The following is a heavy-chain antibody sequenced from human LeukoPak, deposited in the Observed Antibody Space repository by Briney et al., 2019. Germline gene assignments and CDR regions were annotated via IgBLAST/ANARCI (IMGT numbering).Heavy chain of an antibody. V-gene: IGHV3-30*02. D-gene: IGHD2/OR15-2a*01. CDR3: TTVTHFYL. J-gene: IGHJ1*01. CDR2: IRYDGSNK. Sequence: GGSLRLSCAASGFTFSSYAMSWVRQAPGKGLEWVAFIRYDGSNKYYADSVKGRFTISRDNSKNTLYLQMNSLKTEDTAVYYCTTVTHFYLGGQGTLVTVSS. CDR1: GFTFSSYA.